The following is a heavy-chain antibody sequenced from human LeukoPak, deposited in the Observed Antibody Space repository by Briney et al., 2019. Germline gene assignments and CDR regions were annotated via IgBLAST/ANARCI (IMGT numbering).Heavy chain of an antibody. D-gene: IGHD7-27*01. V-gene: IGHV4-59*01. CDR3: ARKPGDAFDI. J-gene: IGHJ3*02. CDR1: GGSISSYY. Sequence: SETLSLTCTVSGGSISSYYWSWIRQPPGKELEWIGYIYYSGSTNYNPSLKSRVTISVDTSKNQFTLKLSSVTAADTAVYCCARKPGDAFDIWGQGTMVTVSS. CDR2: IYYSGST.